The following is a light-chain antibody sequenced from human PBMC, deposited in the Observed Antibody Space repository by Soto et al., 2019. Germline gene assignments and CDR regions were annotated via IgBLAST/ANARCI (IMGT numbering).Light chain of an antibody. CDR3: QSYDSSLSGYDV. Sequence: QLVLTQPPSVSGAPGQRVTISCTGSSSNIGAGYDVHWYQQLPGTAPKLLIYGNSNRPSGVPDRFSGSKSGTSASLAITGLQAEDEADYYCQSYDSSLSGYDVFGTGTKLTVL. V-gene: IGLV1-40*01. J-gene: IGLJ1*01. CDR2: GNS. CDR1: SSNIGAGYD.